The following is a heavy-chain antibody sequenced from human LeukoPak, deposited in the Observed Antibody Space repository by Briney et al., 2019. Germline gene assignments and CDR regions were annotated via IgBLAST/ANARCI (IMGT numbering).Heavy chain of an antibody. CDR2: INPNSGGT. V-gene: IGHV1-2*02. J-gene: IGHJ4*02. D-gene: IGHD1-7*01. Sequence: GASVKVSCKASGYTFTGYYMHWVRQAPGQGLEWMGWINPNSGGTNYAQKFQGRVTMTRDTSIGTAYMELSRLRSDDTAVYYCARADLLELEVVYFDYWGQGTLVTVSS. CDR3: ARADLLELEVVYFDY. CDR1: GYTFTGYY.